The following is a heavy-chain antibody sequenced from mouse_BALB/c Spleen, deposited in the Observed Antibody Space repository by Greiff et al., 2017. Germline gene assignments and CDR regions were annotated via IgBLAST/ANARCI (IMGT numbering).Heavy chain of an antibody. Sequence: VQLQQSEAELVRPGALVKLSCKASGFNIKDYYMHWVKQRPEQGLEWIGWIDPENGNTIYDPKFQGKASITADTSSNTAYLQLSSLTSEDTAVYYCARMITTRGFAYWGQGTLVTVSA. V-gene: IGHV14-1*02. CDR3: ARMITTRGFAY. CDR1: GFNIKDYY. CDR2: IDPENGNT. J-gene: IGHJ3*01. D-gene: IGHD2-4*01.